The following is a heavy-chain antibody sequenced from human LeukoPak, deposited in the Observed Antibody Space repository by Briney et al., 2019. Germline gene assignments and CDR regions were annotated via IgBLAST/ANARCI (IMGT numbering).Heavy chain of an antibody. CDR3: ARQGRVVWGMDV. V-gene: IGHV1-2*04. D-gene: IGHD2-15*01. Sequence: ASVKVSCKASGYTFTDYYIHWVRQAPGQGLEWMGWINPNSGGTNYAQKFQGWVTMTRDTSISTAYMELSRLRSDDTAVYYCARQGRVVWGMDVWGQGTTVTVSS. CDR1: GYTFTDYY. CDR2: INPNSGGT. J-gene: IGHJ6*02.